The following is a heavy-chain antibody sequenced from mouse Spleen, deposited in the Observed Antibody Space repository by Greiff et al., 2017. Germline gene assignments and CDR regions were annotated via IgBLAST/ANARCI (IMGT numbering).Heavy chain of an antibody. V-gene: IGHV1-42*01. J-gene: IGHJ4*01. Sequence: DVQLQESGPELVKPGASVKISCKASGYSFTGYYMNWVKQSPEKSLEWIGEINPNNGGTSYNQKFKGKATLTVDKSSSTAYMELRSLTSEDSAVYYCALYAMDYWGQGTSVTVSS. CDR1: GYSFTGYY. CDR3: ALYAMDY. CDR2: INPNNGGT.